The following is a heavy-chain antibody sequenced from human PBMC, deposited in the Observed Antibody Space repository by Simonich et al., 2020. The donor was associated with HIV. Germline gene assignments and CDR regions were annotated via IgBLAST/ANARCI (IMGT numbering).Heavy chain of an antibody. Sequence: QVQLQQWGAGLLQPSETLSLTCAVFGGSFSGYYWSWFRQPPEKGLEWIGEINHRASTKYNQSLKIRFTIAVDTSKNQFSLKLTSVTAADTAVYYCAKVARYFDWYSTAFDYWGQGTLVTVSS. CDR2: INHRAST. CDR1: GGSFSGYY. D-gene: IGHD3-9*01. CDR3: AKVARYFDWYSTAFDY. J-gene: IGHJ4*02. V-gene: IGHV4-34*02.